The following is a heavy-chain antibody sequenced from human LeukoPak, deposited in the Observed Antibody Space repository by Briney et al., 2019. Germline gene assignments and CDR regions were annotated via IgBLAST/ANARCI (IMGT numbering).Heavy chain of an antibody. CDR2: INHSGST. Sequence: ETLSLTCAVSGVTFSGNDWSYLRQPPGKGLEWVGDINHSGSTNYTPSLKSRVTISIDKSKNQFSLMLTSVTAADAAVYYCARGSTTVPQYFDYWGQGTLVAVSS. D-gene: IGHD4-17*01. V-gene: IGHV4-34*01. J-gene: IGHJ4*02. CDR1: GVTFSGND. CDR3: ARGSTTVPQYFDY.